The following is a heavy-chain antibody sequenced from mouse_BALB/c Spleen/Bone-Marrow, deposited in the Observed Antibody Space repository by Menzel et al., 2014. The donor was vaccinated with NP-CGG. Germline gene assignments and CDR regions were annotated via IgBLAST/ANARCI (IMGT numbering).Heavy chain of an antibody. D-gene: IGHD1-2*01. V-gene: IGHV1S132*01. J-gene: IGHJ2*01. Sequence: QVQLQQSGAELVRPGASVKLSCRTSGYIFTSYWIHWVKQRSGQGLEWIARIYPGTGSTYYSEKFKGKATLTADKSSSTAYMQLSSLKSEDSAVYFCARFAITTAHFDYWGQGTTLTVSS. CDR2: IYPGTGST. CDR1: GYIFTSYW. CDR3: ARFAITTAHFDY.